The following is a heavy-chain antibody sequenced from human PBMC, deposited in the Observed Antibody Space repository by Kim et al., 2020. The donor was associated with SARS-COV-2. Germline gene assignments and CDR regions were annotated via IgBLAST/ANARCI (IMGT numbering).Heavy chain of an antibody. CDR3: ARDEAEGREQWLVPIPFDY. Sequence: GRFTISRGNAKTSLYLQMNSLRDEDTAVYYCARDEAEGREQWLVPIPFDYWGQGTLVTVSS. V-gene: IGHV3-48*02. J-gene: IGHJ4*02. D-gene: IGHD6-19*01.